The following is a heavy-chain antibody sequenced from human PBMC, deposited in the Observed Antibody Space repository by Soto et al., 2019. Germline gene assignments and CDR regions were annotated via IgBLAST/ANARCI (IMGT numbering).Heavy chain of an antibody. CDR2: LSYDGSNK. CDR3: AKGLYASGWSFLDY. V-gene: IGHV3-30*18. CDR1: GFMFSSYG. Sequence: QVQLVESGGGVVQPGRSLRLSCAASGFMFSSYGMHWVRQAPGKGLEWVALLSYDGSNKYYADSVKGRFTISRDNSKNTLYLQMNGLRAEDTAVYYCAKGLYASGWSFLDYWGQGTLVTVSS. J-gene: IGHJ4*02. D-gene: IGHD6-19*01.